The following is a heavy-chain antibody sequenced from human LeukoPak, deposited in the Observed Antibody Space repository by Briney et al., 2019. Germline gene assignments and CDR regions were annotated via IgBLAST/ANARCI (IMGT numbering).Heavy chain of an antibody. CDR2: IYPGDSDT. Sequence: GESLKISCKGSGYSFTDYWIGWVRQMPGKGLEWMGVIYPGDSDTRYSPAFKGQVTISADKSVSTAYLQWSSLKASDTAVYYCARPHGRPLHRYYFDYWGQGTLVTVSS. CDR3: ARPHGRPLHRYYFDY. V-gene: IGHV5-51*01. D-gene: IGHD5-24*01. J-gene: IGHJ4*02. CDR1: GYSFTDYW.